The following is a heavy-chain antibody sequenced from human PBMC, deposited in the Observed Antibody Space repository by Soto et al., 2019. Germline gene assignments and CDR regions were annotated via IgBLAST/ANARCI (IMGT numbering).Heavy chain of an antibody. CDR2: ISSNGGST. J-gene: IGHJ4*02. D-gene: IGHD6-13*01. CDR1: GFTFSSYA. CDR3: VKALVTIAAAGIFDY. V-gene: IGHV3-64D*06. Sequence: GGSLRLSCSASGFTFSSYAMHRVRQAPGKGLEYVSAISSNGGSTYYADSVKGRFTISRDNSKNTLYLQMSSLRAEDTAVYYCVKALVTIAAAGIFDYWGQGTLVTVSS.